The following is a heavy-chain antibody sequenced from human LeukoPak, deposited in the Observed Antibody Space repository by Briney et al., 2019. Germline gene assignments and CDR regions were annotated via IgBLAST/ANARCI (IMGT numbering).Heavy chain of an antibody. V-gene: IGHV1-2*02. CDR3: ARDVFAGYSTHHRFDP. CDR1: GYTFTGYY. J-gene: IGHJ5*02. CDR2: INPNSGGT. D-gene: IGHD6-13*01. Sequence: ASVKVSCKASGYTFTGYYMHWVRQAPGQGLEWMGWINPNSGGTNYAQKFQDRVTMTRDTSISTVYMELSRLTSDDTAVYYCARDVFAGYSTHHRFDPWGQGTLVTVSS.